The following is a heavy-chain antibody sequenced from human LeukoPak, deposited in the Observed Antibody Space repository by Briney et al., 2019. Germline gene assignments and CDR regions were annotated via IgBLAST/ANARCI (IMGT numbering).Heavy chain of an antibody. V-gene: IGHV4-61*05. CDR1: GDSISSNPYY. CDR3: ARGAAGAYWFDP. Sequence: SETLSLTCNVSGDSISSNPYYWGWIRQPPGKGLEWIGYIYYSGSTNYNPSLKSRVTISVDTSKNQFSLKLNSVTAADTAVYYCARGAAGAYWFDPWGQGTLVTVSS. J-gene: IGHJ5*02. CDR2: IYYSGST. D-gene: IGHD6-13*01.